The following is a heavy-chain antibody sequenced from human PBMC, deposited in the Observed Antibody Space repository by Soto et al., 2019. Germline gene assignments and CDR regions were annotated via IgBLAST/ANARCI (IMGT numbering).Heavy chain of an antibody. Sequence: GASVKVSCKASGYTFTNYDINWVRQAPGQGLEWMGWISTYTGNTNYAQKLQGRVTMTTDTSTSTAYMELRSLRSDDTAVYYCARGERWLQFPDYWGQGTLVTVSS. CDR2: ISTYTGNT. CDR3: ARGERWLQFPDY. J-gene: IGHJ4*02. D-gene: IGHD5-12*01. V-gene: IGHV1-18*01. CDR1: GYTFTNYD.